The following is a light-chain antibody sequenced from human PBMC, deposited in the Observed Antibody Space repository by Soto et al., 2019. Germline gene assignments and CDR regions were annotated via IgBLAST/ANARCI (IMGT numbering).Light chain of an antibody. Sequence: EIVMTQSPAPLSVSPGERATLSCRASQSVSSNLAWYQQKPGQAPRLLIYDASTRATGVPARFSGSGSGTEFTLTISSLQSEDFAVYYCQQYTYWPPATFGGGTKVEIK. J-gene: IGKJ4*01. CDR3: QQYTYWPPAT. CDR2: DAS. CDR1: QSVSSN. V-gene: IGKV3-15*01.